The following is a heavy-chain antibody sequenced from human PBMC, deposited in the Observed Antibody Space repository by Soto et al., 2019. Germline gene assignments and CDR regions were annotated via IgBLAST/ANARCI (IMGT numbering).Heavy chain of an antibody. V-gene: IGHV3-11*06. CDR1: GFTFSDYY. D-gene: IGHD1-26*01. J-gene: IGHJ6*02. Sequence: PGGSLRLSXAASGFTFSDYYMSWIRQAPGKELEWVSYISSSSSYTNYADSVKGRFTISRDNAKNSLYLQMNSLRAEDTAVYYCARGGSYYHYYYGMDVWGQGTTVTVSS. CDR2: ISSSSSYT. CDR3: ARGGSYYHYYYGMDV.